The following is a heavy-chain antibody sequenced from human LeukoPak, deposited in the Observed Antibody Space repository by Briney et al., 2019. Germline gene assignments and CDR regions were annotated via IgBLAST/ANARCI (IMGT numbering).Heavy chain of an antibody. V-gene: IGHV4-34*01. CDR3: ARGVSIAALKPFDY. CDR2: INHSGST. CDR1: GGSFSGYY. J-gene: IGHJ4*02. Sequence: SETLSLTCAVYGGSFSGYYWSWIRQPPGKGLEWIGEINHSGSTNYNPSLKSRVTISVDTSKNQFSLKLSSVTAADTAVYYCARGVSIAALKPFDYGGQETLAPV. D-gene: IGHD6-6*01.